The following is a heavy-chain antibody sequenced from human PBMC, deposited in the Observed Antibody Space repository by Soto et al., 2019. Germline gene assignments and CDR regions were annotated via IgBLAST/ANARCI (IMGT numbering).Heavy chain of an antibody. CDR2: ISGTGGNT. D-gene: IGHD1-20*01. CDR1: GFTFSSYV. J-gene: IGHJ4*02. CDR3: VKAVYLLDFDY. Sequence: HPGGSLRLSCAASGFTFSSYVMTWVRQAPGKGLEWVSTISGTGGNTYYADSVKGRFTISRDNSKNTVYLQMNSLRAEDTAVYYCVKAVYLLDFDYWGQGTLVTVSS. V-gene: IGHV3-23*01.